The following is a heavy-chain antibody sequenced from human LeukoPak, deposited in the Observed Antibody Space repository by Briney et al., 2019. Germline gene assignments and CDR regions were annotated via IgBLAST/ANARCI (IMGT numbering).Heavy chain of an antibody. CDR1: GFTFSSYS. D-gene: IGHD3-10*01. J-gene: IGHJ4*02. CDR3: AKETGTMAEIDY. CDR2: ISSSSSYI. V-gene: IGHV3-21*01. Sequence: GGSLRLSCAASGFTFSSYSMNWVRQAPGKGLEWVSSISSSSSYIYYADSVKGRFTISRDNSKNTLYLQMNSLRAEDTAVYYCAKETGTMAEIDYWGQGTLVTVSS.